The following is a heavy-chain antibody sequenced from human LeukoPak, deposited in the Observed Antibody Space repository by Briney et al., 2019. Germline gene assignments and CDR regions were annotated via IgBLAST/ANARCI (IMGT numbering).Heavy chain of an antibody. CDR1: GYTFTGYY. Sequence: ASVKVSCKASGYTFTGYYMHWVRQAPGQELEWMGWINPNIGGTNYAPKFQGRITITRDTSISTAYMELSRLTSDDPAVYYCARAYYDSSGYLLDYWGQGTLVTVSS. D-gene: IGHD3-22*01. V-gene: IGHV1-2*02. J-gene: IGHJ4*02. CDR3: ARAYYDSSGYLLDY. CDR2: INPNIGGT.